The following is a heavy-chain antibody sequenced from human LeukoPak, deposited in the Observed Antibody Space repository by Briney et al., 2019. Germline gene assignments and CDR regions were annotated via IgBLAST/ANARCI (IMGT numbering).Heavy chain of an antibody. D-gene: IGHD3-10*01. CDR2: IIPIFGTA. Sequence: SVKVSCKASGGTFSSYAISWVRQASGQGLEWMGGIIPIFGTANYAQKFQGRVTITTDESTSTAYMELSSLRSEDTAVYYCARLAVRGVSLNWYFDLWGRGTLVTVSS. CDR3: ARLAVRGVSLNWYFDL. CDR1: GGTFSSYA. J-gene: IGHJ2*01. V-gene: IGHV1-69*05.